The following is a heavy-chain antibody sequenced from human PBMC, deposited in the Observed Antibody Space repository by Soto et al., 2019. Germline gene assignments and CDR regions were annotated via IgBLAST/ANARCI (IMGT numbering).Heavy chain of an antibody. CDR1: GGSISSSSYY. D-gene: IGHD6-25*01. CDR3: ARQDSRGYDNEVRFAY. V-gene: IGHV4-39*01. CDR2: IYYSGIS. J-gene: IGHJ4*02. Sequence: SETLSLTCTVSGGSISSSSYYWGWIRQPPGKGLEWIGNIYYSGISYYNPSLKSRVTMSVDTSKNQFSLKLSSVTAADTAVYYCARQDSRGYDNEVRFAYWGQGTLVTV.